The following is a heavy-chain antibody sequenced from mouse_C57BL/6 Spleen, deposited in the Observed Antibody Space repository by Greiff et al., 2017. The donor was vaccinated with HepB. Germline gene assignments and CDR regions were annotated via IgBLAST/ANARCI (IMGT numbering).Heavy chain of an antibody. Sequence: EVQLQQSGPELVKPGASVKISCKASGYTFTDYYMNWVKQSHGKSLEWIGDINPNNGGTSYNQKFKGKATLTVDKSSSTAYMELRSLTSEDSAVYYCARSYDFRFDYWGQGTTLTVSS. J-gene: IGHJ2*01. CDR3: ARSYDFRFDY. D-gene: IGHD2-4*01. CDR1: GYTFTDYY. V-gene: IGHV1-26*01. CDR2: INPNNGGT.